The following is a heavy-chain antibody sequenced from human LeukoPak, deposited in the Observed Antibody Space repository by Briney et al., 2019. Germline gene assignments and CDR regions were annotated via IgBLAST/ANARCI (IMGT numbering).Heavy chain of an antibody. D-gene: IGHD3-22*01. CDR2: IYYSGST. Sequence: PSETLSLTCTVSGGSISSSSYYWGWIRQPPGKGLEWIRSIYYSGSTYYNPSLKSRVTISVDTSKNQFSLKLSSVTAADTAVYYCARLRVEYYYDSSGYYSPKRIFDYWGQGTLVTVSS. CDR1: GGSISSSSYY. CDR3: ARLRVEYYYDSSGYYSPKRIFDY. J-gene: IGHJ4*02. V-gene: IGHV4-39*01.